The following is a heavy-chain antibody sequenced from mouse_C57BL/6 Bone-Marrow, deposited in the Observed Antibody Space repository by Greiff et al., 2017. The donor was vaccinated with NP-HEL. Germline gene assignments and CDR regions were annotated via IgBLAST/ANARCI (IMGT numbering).Heavy chain of an antibody. CDR2: ISDGGSYT. Sequence: DVKLVESGGGLVKPGGSLKLSCAASGFTFSSYAMSWVRQTPEKRLEWVATISDGGSYTYYPDNVKGRFTISRDNAKNNLYLQMSHLKSEDTAMYYCAKIPYYSNYEFAYWGQGTLVSVSA. J-gene: IGHJ3*01. D-gene: IGHD2-5*01. CDR3: AKIPYYSNYEFAY. CDR1: GFTFSSYA. V-gene: IGHV5-4*03.